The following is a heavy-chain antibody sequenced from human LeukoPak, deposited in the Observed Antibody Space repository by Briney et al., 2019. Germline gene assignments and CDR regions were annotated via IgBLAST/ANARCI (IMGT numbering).Heavy chain of an antibody. Sequence: PGGSLRLSCAASGFTFSRYSMNWVRQAPGKGLEWVSYISNRISTIYYADSVKGRFTISRDNAKNSLYLQMNSLRDEDTAVYYCARDLDYYGSRNDYWGQGTLVTVSS. CDR3: ARDLDYYGSRNDY. V-gene: IGHV3-48*02. D-gene: IGHD3-10*01. CDR2: ISNRISTI. J-gene: IGHJ4*02. CDR1: GFTFSRYS.